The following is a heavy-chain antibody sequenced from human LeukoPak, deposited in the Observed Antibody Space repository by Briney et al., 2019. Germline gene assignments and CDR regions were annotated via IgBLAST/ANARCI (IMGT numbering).Heavy chain of an antibody. D-gene: IGHD2-15*01. J-gene: IGHJ5*02. CDR1: GGSFSGYY. CDR2: INHSGST. Sequence: PSETLSLTCAVYGGSFSGYYWSWIRQPPGKGLEWIGEINHSGSTNYSPSLKSRVTISVDTSKNQFSLKLSSVTAADTAVYYCARGRNFVVVVAATLLRANWFDPWGQGTLVTVSS. V-gene: IGHV4-34*01. CDR3: ARGRNFVVVVAATLLRANWFDP.